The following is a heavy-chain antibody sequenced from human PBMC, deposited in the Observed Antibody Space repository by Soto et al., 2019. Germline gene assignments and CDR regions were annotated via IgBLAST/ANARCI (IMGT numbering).Heavy chain of an antibody. V-gene: IGHV3-9*01. CDR3: AKDTTNIVVVPAA. Sequence: EVQLVESGGGLVQPGRSLRLSCAASGFTFDDYAMHWVRQAPGKGLEWVSGISWNSGSIGYADSVKGRFTISRDNAKNSLYVQMNSLRAEDTALYYCAKDTTNIVVVPAAWGQGTLVTVSS. J-gene: IGHJ4*02. D-gene: IGHD2-2*01. CDR2: ISWNSGSI. CDR1: GFTFDDYA.